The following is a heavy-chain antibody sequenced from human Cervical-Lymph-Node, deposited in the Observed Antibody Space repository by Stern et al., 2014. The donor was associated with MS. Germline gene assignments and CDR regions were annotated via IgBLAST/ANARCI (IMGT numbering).Heavy chain of an antibody. J-gene: IGHJ5*02. CDR1: GASIRSDDYY. CDR3: ARTDILLIDH. Sequence: QVQLQESGPGLVKPSQTLSLSCTVSGASIRSDDYYWTWIRHTPAQGLEWIGYIHYSGNTYYSPSLRSRVTISVDTSKNQFSLKLSSVTAADTAVYYCARTDILLIDHWGQGTLVTVSS. D-gene: IGHD3-10*01. V-gene: IGHV4-30-4*01. CDR2: IHYSGNT.